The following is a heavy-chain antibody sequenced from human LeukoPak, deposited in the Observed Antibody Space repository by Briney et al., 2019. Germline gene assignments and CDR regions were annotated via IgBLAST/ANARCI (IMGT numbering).Heavy chain of an antibody. J-gene: IGHJ4*02. CDR1: GFTFRSYA. CDR3: AKAPVTSCRGAFCYPFDY. D-gene: IGHD2-15*01. CDR2: MSSSDDGR. Sequence: GGSLRLSCAASGFTFRSYAMSWVRQAPGKGLGWVSAMSSSDDGRYYAASVRGRFTISRDTSRSTLYLQMNSLRAEDAAVYYCAKAPVTSCRGAFCYPFDYWGQGTLVTVSS. V-gene: IGHV3-23*01.